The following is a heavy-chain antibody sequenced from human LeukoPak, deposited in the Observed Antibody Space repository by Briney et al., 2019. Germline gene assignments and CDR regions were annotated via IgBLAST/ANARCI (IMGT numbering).Heavy chain of an antibody. Sequence: PGGSLRLSCAASGFTFSSYSMNWVRQAPGKGLEWVSYIRSSGSPIYYADSVRGRFTISRDNAKNSLYLQMNSLRDEDTAVYYCVRDPDALDFWGQGTPVTVSS. CDR2: IRSSGSPI. V-gene: IGHV3-48*02. J-gene: IGHJ4*02. CDR3: VRDPDALDF. CDR1: GFTFSSYS.